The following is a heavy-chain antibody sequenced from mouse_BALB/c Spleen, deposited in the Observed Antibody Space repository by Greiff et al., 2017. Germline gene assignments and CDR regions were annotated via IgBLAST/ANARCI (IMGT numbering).Heavy chain of an antibody. CDR3: AREHYYGSSSLYFDV. CDR1: GYTFTDYA. J-gene: IGHJ1*01. V-gene: IGHV1S137*01. CDR2: ISTYYGDA. Sequence: QVQLQQSGAELVRPGVSVKISCKGSGYTFTDYAMHWVKQSHAKSLEWIGVISTYYGDASYNQKFKGKATMTVDKSSSTAYMELARLTSEDSAIYYCAREHYYGSSSLYFDVWGAGTTVTVSS. D-gene: IGHD1-1*01.